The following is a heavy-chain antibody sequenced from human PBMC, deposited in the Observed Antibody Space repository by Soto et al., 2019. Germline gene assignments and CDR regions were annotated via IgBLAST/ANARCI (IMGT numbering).Heavy chain of an antibody. CDR3: AADSRGPMAPHFDY. J-gene: IGHJ4*02. Sequence: PGGSLRLSCAASGFSFTKAWMNWVRQAPGKGLEWVGRIKSKTDAGTTYYAAPVNGRFTVSRDDSKNTLYLQMNSLKIGDTAVYYCAADSRGPMAPHFDYWGQGALVTVSS. D-gene: IGHD3-10*01. CDR2: IKSKTDAGTT. CDR1: GFSFTKAW. V-gene: IGHV3-15*07.